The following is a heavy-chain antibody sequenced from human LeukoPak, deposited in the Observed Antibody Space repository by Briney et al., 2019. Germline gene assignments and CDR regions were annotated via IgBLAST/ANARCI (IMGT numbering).Heavy chain of an antibody. D-gene: IGHD6-19*01. CDR1: GYSFTSYW. CDR2: IYPGDSDT. CDR3: ARRGRSSGWYVWFDP. Sequence: GESLKISCKGSGYSFTSYWIGWVRQMPGKGLEWMGIIYPGDSDTRYSPSFQGQVTISADKSISTAYLQWSSLKASDTAMYYCARRGRSSGWYVWFDPWGQGTLVTVSS. J-gene: IGHJ5*02. V-gene: IGHV5-51*01.